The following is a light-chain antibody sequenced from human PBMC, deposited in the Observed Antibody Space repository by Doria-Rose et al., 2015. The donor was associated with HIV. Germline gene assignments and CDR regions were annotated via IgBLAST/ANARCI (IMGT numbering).Light chain of an antibody. V-gene: IGKV1-33*01. CDR1: QDINNC. CDR3: QQYENLPLT. CDR2: DAS. J-gene: IGKJ4*01. Sequence: DLPVTQSPSSLSASVGDRVTISCQASQDINNCLNWYQQKPGKAPKLLIYDASILETGVPSGFSGSGSVTDFNFTVSSLQPEDIATYYCQQYENLPLTFGGGTKIEI.